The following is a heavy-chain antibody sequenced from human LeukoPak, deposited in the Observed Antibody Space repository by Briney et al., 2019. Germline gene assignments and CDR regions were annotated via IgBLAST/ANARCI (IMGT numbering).Heavy chain of an antibody. V-gene: IGHV4-31*03. CDR3: ASLSTLGVDHDS. D-gene: IGHD3-10*01. Sequence: PSETLSLTCTVSGGAITDGNHYWSWTRQHPGGGLEWIGYIHCSGSTYYITSLKSRLTMSLDTSENQFSLRLTSVTATDTAVYYCASLSTLGVDHDSWGQGTLVTVSS. J-gene: IGHJ4*02. CDR2: IHCSGST. CDR1: GGAITDGNHY.